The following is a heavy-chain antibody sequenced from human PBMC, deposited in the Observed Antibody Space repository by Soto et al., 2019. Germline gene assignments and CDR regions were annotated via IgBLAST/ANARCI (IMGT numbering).Heavy chain of an antibody. CDR3: ARGGRVVGLRGMDV. V-gene: IGHV4-34*01. Sequence: SETLSLTCAAYGGSFSGYYWSWIRQPPGKGLEWIGEINHSGSTNYNPSLKSRVTISVDTSKNQFSLKLSSVTAADTAVYYCARGGRVVGLRGMDVWGQGTTVTVSS. CDR1: GGSFSGYY. CDR2: INHSGST. D-gene: IGHD1-26*01. J-gene: IGHJ6*02.